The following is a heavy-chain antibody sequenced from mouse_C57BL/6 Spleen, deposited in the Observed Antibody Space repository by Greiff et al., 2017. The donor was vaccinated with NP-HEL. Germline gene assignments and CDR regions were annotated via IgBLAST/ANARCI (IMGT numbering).Heavy chain of an antibody. V-gene: IGHV1-74*01. CDR2: IHPSDSDT. CDR3: AKSWDRYFDY. J-gene: IGHJ2*01. Sequence: VKQRPGQGLEWIGRIHPSDSDTNYNQKFKGKATLTVDKSSSTAYMQLRSLTSEDSAVYYCAKSWDRYFDYWGQGTTLTVSS. D-gene: IGHD4-1*01.